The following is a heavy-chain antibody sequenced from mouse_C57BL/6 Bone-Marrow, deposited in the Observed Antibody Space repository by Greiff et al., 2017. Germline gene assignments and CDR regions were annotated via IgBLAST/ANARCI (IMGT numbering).Heavy chain of an antibody. CDR3: ARYSFAY. CDR1: GYAFSSSW. CDR2: IYPGGGDT. J-gene: IGHJ3*01. V-gene: IGHV1-82*01. Sequence: QVQLQQSGPELVKPGASVKISCKASGYAFSSSWMNWVKQRPGKGLEWIGRIYPGGGDTNYNGKFKGKATLTAAKSSTTAYLHLSSLTSEDSAFYFCARYSFAYWGQGTTVTVSA.